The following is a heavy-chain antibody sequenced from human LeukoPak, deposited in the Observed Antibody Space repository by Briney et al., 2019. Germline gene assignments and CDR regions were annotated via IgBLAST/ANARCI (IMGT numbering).Heavy chain of an antibody. CDR2: INPNSGST. D-gene: IGHD3-22*01. V-gene: IGHV1-2*02. CDR1: GYTFTDYY. Sequence: ASVTVSCTASGYTFTDYYIHWVRQAPGQGLEWMGWINPNSGSTNYAQNLQGRVSMTRDTSISTAHMELSRLRSDDTAVYYCARDYVDNFDSYGYIALDQWGQGTLVIVSS. CDR3: ARDYVDNFDSYGYIALDQ. J-gene: IGHJ4*02.